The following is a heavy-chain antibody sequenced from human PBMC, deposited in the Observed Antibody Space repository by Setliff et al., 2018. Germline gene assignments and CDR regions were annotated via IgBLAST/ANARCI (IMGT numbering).Heavy chain of an antibody. J-gene: IGHJ6*03. V-gene: IGHV3-15*01. D-gene: IGHD3-10*01. CDR2: IRSKTDGGAT. CDR3: TTGTNYFGSGSTSHLFYMDV. CDR1: GFSFNDAW. Sequence: ASGFSFNDAWMNWVRQAPGKGLEWVGHIRSKTDGGATSYAAPVQGRFTISRDDSTNTLYLHKNSLTTEDTGVYYCTTGTNYFGSGSTSHLFYMDVWGKGTTVTVSS.